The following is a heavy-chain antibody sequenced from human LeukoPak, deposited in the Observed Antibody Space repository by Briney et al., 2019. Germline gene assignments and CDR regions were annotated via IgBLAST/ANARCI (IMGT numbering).Heavy chain of an antibody. D-gene: IGHD6-19*01. CDR1: GFTFSSYP. Sequence: GGSLRLSCAASGFTFSSYPMSWVRQAPGRGLEGVSAISGDGGDTSHAGSVKGRFTISRDNSKNTLYLQMNSLRVEDTAVYYCARWQVVDVWGQGITVTVSS. J-gene: IGHJ6*02. CDR3: ARWQVVDV. V-gene: IGHV3-23*01. CDR2: ISGDGGDT.